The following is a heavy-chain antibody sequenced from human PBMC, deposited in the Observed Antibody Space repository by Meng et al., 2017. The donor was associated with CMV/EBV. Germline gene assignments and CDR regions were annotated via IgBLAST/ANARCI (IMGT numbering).Heavy chain of an antibody. V-gene: IGHV4-39*01. J-gene: IGHJ4*02. CDR3: ARLYGYCDY. CDR2: IYYSGST. D-gene: IGHD5/OR15-5a*01. CDR1: GGSISSSSYY. Sequence: SETLSLTCTVSGGSISSSSYYWGWNRQPPGKGLEWIGSIYYSGSTYYNPSLKSRVTISVDTSKNQFSLKLSSVTAADTAVYYCARLYGYCDYWGQGTLVTVSS.